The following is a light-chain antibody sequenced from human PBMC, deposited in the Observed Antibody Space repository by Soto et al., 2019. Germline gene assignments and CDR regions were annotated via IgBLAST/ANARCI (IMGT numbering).Light chain of an antibody. Sequence: EIVMTQSPATLSVSPGERATLSCRASQSVNSNLAWYQQKPGQAPRLLNYGASTRATGIPARFSGSGSGTEFTITISSLQSEDFAVYYCQQYNNMWTFGQGTKVEIK. J-gene: IGKJ1*01. CDR2: GAS. CDR3: QQYNNMWT. CDR1: QSVNSN. V-gene: IGKV3-15*01.